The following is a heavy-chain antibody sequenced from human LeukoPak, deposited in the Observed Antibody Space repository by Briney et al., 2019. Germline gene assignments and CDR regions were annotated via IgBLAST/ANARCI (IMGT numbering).Heavy chain of an antibody. Sequence: SETLSLTCTVSGGSISSYYWSWIRQPPGKGLEWIGYIYHSGSTNYNPSLKSRVTISVDTSKNQFSLKLSSVTAADTAVYYCARGVTGRILYYYYMDVWGKGTTVTVSS. D-gene: IGHD2-15*01. CDR2: IYHSGST. CDR3: ARGVTGRILYYYYMDV. CDR1: GGSISSYY. J-gene: IGHJ6*03. V-gene: IGHV4-59*01.